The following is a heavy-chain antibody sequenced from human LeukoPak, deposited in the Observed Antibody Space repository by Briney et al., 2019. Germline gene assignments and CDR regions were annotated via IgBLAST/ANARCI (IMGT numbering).Heavy chain of an antibody. CDR2: INPNSGAT. J-gene: IGHJ5*02. CDR3: GRGIAVSGIDL. D-gene: IGHD6-19*01. CDR1: EYTFTGYY. V-gene: IGHV1-2*02. Sequence: ASVKVSCKASEYTFTGYYSHWVRQAPGQGLEWMGWINPNSGATNNAQKFQGRVTMTRDTSISTAYMELSRLRSDDTAVYYCGRGIAVSGIDLWGQGTLVTVS.